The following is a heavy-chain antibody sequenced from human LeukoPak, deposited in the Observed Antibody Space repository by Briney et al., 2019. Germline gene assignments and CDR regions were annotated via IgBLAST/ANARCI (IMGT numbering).Heavy chain of an antibody. CDR1: GFTFRSYS. J-gene: IGHJ3*02. Sequence: GGSLRLSCAASGFTFRSYSMSWARQAPGKVLEWVAKMNEYGSDIFYVDSVKGRFTISRDNAKNSLYLQMNSLRAEDTALYYCATSGYDYGDYWDAFDIWGQGTMVTVSS. CDR3: ATSGYDYGDYWDAFDI. CDR2: MNEYGSDI. V-gene: IGHV3-7*03. D-gene: IGHD4-17*01.